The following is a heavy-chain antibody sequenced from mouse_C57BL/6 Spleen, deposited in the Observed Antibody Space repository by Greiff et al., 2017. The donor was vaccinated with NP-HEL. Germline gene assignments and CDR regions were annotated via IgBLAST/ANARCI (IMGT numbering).Heavy chain of an antibody. CDR3: ARRATVVPGYFDV. V-gene: IGHV3-1*01. Sequence: EVQVVESGPGMVKPSQSLSLTCTVTGYSITSGYDWHWIRHFPGNKLEWMGYISYSGSTNYNPSLKSRISITHDTSKNHFFLKLNSVTTEDTATYYCARRATVVPGYFDVWGTGTTVTVSS. CDR1: GYSITSGYD. J-gene: IGHJ1*03. D-gene: IGHD1-1*01. CDR2: ISYSGST.